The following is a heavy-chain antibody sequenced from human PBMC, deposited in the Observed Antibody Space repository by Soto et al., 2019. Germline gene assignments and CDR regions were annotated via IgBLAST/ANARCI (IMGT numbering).Heavy chain of an antibody. D-gene: IGHD2-15*01. CDR1: GGTFSSYA. Sequence: SVKVSCKASGGTFSSYAISWVRQAPGQGLEWMGGIIPIFGTANYAQKFQGRVTITADESTSTAYMELSSLRSEDTAVYYCARAIYCSGGSCQRSTFDPWGQGTLITVSS. V-gene: IGHV1-69*13. CDR3: ARAIYCSGGSCQRSTFDP. J-gene: IGHJ5*02. CDR2: IIPIFGTA.